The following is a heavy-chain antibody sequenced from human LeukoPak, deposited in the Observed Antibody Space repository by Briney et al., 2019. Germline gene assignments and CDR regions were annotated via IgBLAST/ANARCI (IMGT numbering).Heavy chain of an antibody. CDR3: ASRRAIVGASGDY. CDR1: GFTFTKYG. CDR2: INHSGST. D-gene: IGHD1-26*01. V-gene: IGHV4-34*01. J-gene: IGHJ4*02. Sequence: GSLRLSCAASGFTFTKYGMSWVRQPPGKGLEWIGEINHSGSTNYNPSLKSRVTISVDTSKNQFSLKLSSVTAADTAVYYCASRRAIVGASGDYWGQGTLVTVSS.